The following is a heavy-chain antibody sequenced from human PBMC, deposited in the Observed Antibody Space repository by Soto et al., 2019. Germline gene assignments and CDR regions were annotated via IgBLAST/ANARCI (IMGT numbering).Heavy chain of an antibody. J-gene: IGHJ6*02. D-gene: IGHD1-26*01. V-gene: IGHV1-24*01. CDR1: GYTLTELS. CDR3: ATVGADRSGRHGYYYGMHV. CDR2: FDPEDGET. Sequence: ASVKVSCKVSGYTLTELSMHWVRQAPGKGLEWMGGFDPEDGETIYAQKFQGRVTMTEDTSTDTAYMELSSLRSEDTAVYYCATVGADRSGRHGYYYGMHVWGQGTPVTVSS.